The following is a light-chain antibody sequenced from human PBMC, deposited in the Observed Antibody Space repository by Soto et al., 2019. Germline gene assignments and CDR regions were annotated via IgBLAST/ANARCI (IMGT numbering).Light chain of an antibody. J-gene: IGKJ2*01. Sequence: TELRRAPGERTSSRREKDTNTCRASQSVSSNHLAWYQQKPGQPPRLLIYGASRRASGIPDRFSGSGSGTDFTLTIRTLEPEEFAVYYCQQSGSSTYTVGQGTKVDI. CDR3: QQSGSSTYT. CDR2: GAS. V-gene: IGKV3-20*01. CDR1: QSVSSNH.